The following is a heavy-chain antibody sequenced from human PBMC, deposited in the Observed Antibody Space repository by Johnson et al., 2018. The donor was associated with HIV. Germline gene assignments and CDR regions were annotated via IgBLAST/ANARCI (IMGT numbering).Heavy chain of an antibody. CDR3: AKDVGNYWPNAFDI. CDR2: ISYDGSNK. J-gene: IGHJ3*02. CDR1: GFTFSSYA. D-gene: IGHD3-22*01. V-gene: IGHV3-30*14. Sequence: QVQLVESGGGLVQPGGSLRLSCAASGFTFSSYAMHWVRQAPGKGLEWVAVISYDGSNKYYADSVKGRFTISRDSSKNTLYLQMNSLRVEDTAVYYCAKDVGNYWPNAFDIWGQGTTVTVSS.